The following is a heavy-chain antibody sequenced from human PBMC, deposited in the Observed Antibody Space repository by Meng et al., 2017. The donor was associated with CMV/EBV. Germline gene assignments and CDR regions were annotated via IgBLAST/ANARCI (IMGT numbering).Heavy chain of an antibody. V-gene: IGHV4-39*07. J-gene: IGHJ5*02. D-gene: IGHD2-2*01. CDR2: IYYSGST. CDR3: ARNIVVVPAATNWFDP. Sequence: SETLSLTCTVSGGSISSSSYYWGWIRQPPGKGLEWIGSIYYSGSTYYNQSLKSRVTISVDTSKNQFSLKLSSVTAADTAVYYCARNIVVVPAATNWFDPWGQGTLVTVSS. CDR1: GGSISSSSYY.